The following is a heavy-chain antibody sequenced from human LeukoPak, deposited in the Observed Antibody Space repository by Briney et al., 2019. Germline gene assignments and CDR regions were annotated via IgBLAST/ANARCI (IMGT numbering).Heavy chain of an antibody. CDR3: ARDGAYYYDSSGYGNYDAFDI. D-gene: IGHD3-22*01. CDR2: IYYSRST. V-gene: IGHV4-31*03. CDR1: GGSISSRGYY. Sequence: PSETLSLTCTVSGGSISSRGYYWSWIRQHPGKGLEWIGYIYYSRSTYYNPSLKSRVTISVDTSKNQFSLKLSSVTAADTAVYYCARDGAYYYDSSGYGNYDAFDIWGQGTMVTVSS. J-gene: IGHJ3*02.